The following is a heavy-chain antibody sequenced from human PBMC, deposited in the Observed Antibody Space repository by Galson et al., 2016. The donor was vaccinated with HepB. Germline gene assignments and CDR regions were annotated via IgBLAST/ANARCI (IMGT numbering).Heavy chain of an antibody. Sequence: LRLSCAASGFLRNYWMSWVRQAPGKGLEWVANIKQDGSETHYVDSVKGRFTISRDNSNNTLYLQMNSLTTEDTAVYYCARDDYSGGRGSPDYWGQGALVTVSS. CDR1: GFLRNYW. D-gene: IGHD4/OR15-4a*01. V-gene: IGHV3-7*03. CDR3: ARDDYSGGRGSPDY. J-gene: IGHJ4*02. CDR2: IKQDGSET.